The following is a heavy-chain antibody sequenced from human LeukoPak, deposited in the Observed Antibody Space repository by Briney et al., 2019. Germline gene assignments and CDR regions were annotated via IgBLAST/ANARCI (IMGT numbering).Heavy chain of an antibody. CDR2: MYSEGSA. CDR3: AGALHYNYFETRYFGY. CDR1: GFNVRTNY. J-gene: IGHJ4*02. V-gene: IGHV3-53*01. Sequence: PGVSLRLSCTASGFNVRTNYMFWVRQAPGKGLECVSVMYSEGSAYYADSVKGRFTLSRDNSMNTLFLQMNSLRADDTAMYYCAGALHYNYFETRYFGYWGQGTPVTVSS. D-gene: IGHD3-22*01.